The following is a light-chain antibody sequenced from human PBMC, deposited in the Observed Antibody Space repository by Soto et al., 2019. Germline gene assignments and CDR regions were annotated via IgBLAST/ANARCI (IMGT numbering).Light chain of an antibody. CDR3: QQRSSWPPAT. J-gene: IGKJ5*01. Sequence: EIVLTQSPVTLSLSPGERATLSCRASQSVSSHLAWYQQKPGQAPRLLIYDASNRATGIPARFSGSGSGTDFTLTISSLEPEDFAVYYCQQRSSWPPATFGQGTRLEIK. V-gene: IGKV3-11*01. CDR2: DAS. CDR1: QSVSSH.